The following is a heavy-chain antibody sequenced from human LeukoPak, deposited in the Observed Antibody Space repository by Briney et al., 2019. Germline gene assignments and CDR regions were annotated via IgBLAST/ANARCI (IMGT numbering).Heavy chain of an antibody. CDR3: AREVVPAARSYYYYMDV. Sequence: SETLSLTCAVYGGSFSGYYWSWIRQPPGKGLEWFGEINHSGSTNYNSSLKSRVTISVDTSKNQFSLKLSSVTAADTAVYYCAREVVPAARSYYYYMDVWGKGTTVTVSS. CDR2: INHSGST. V-gene: IGHV4-34*01. CDR1: GGSFSGYY. D-gene: IGHD2-2*01. J-gene: IGHJ6*03.